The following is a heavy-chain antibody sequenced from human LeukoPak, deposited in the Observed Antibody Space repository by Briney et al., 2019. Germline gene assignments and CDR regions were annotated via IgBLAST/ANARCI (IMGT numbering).Heavy chain of an antibody. V-gene: IGHV4-34*01. D-gene: IGHD3-9*01. Sequence: SETLSLTCAVYGGSFSGYYWSWIRQPPGKGLEWIGEINHSGSTNYNPSLKSRVTISVDTSKKQFSLKLSSVTAADTAVYYCARGDYDILTGYPYYYYYYGMDVWGQGTTVTVSS. CDR2: INHSGST. J-gene: IGHJ6*02. CDR3: ARGDYDILTGYPYYYYYYGMDV. CDR1: GGSFSGYY.